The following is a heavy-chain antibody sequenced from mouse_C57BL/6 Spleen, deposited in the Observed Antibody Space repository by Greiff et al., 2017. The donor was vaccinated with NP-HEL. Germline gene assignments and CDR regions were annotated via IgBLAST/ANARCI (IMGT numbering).Heavy chain of an antibody. Sequence: VQLQQSGAELMKPGASVKLSCKATGYTFTGYWIEWVKLRPGHGLEWIGEILPGSGSTNYNEKFKGKATFTADTSSNTAYMQLSSLTTEDSAIDYCARYNLICYDEGFAYWGQGTLVTVSA. V-gene: IGHV1-9*01. CDR1: GYTFTGYW. CDR3: ARYNLICYDEGFAY. D-gene: IGHD2-4*01. CDR2: ILPGSGST. J-gene: IGHJ3*01.